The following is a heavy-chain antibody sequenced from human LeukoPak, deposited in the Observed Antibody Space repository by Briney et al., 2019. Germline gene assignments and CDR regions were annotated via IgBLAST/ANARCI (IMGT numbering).Heavy chain of an antibody. CDR2: ILYDGNNK. J-gene: IGHJ6*02. V-gene: IGHV3-30-3*01. CDR3: ARGRKYSYGTYYYGLDV. Sequence: PGRSLRLSCVASGFTFSTYAMHWVRQAPGKGLEWVAVILYDGNNKYYADSVKGRFTTSRDNSKNTLYLQMNSLRAEDTAVYYCARGRKYSYGTYYYGLDVWGQGTTVTVCS. CDR1: GFTFSTYA. D-gene: IGHD5-18*01.